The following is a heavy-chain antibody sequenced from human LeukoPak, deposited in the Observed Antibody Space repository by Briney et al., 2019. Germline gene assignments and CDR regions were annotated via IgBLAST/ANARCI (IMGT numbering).Heavy chain of an antibody. J-gene: IGHJ4*02. Sequence: GGSLTLSCAASGFIFSNYAMYWLRQAPGQGPEWVSAISGRSAITYYADSVKGRFTLSRDSSKNTLYLQMNSLRADDTAVYYCAKWGDYDVLTGYYVSDFWGQGTLVTVSS. CDR1: GFIFSNYA. D-gene: IGHD3-9*01. V-gene: IGHV3-23*01. CDR3: AKWGDYDVLTGYYVSDF. CDR2: ISGRSAIT.